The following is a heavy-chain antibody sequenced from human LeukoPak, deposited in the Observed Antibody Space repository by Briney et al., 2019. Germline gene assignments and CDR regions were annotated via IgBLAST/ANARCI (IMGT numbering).Heavy chain of an antibody. D-gene: IGHD6-13*01. CDR1: GFTFSSYE. CDR2: ISGSGGST. CDR3: AKGLYSSSQRGDY. V-gene: IGHV3-23*01. Sequence: GGSLRLSCAASGFTFSSYEMNWVRQAPGKGLEWVSAISGSGGSTYYADSVKGRFTISRDNSKNTLYLQMNSLRAEDTAVYYCAKGLYSSSQRGDYWGQGTLVTVSS. J-gene: IGHJ4*02.